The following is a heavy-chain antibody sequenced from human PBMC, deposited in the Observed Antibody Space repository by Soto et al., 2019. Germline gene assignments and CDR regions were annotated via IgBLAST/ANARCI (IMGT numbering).Heavy chain of an antibody. CDR1: GGSISSSSYY. J-gene: IGHJ5*02. D-gene: IGHD3-9*01. CDR2: IYYSGST. V-gene: IGHV4-39*02. Sequence: SETLSLTCTVSGGSISSSSYYWGWIRQPPGKGLEWIGSIYYSGSTYYNPSLKRRVTISVDTSKNQFSLKLSSVPAADTAVYYCARDYPDLIVLRYFDWFEWKWFDPWGEGTPVT. CDR3: ARDYPDLIVLRYFDWFEWKWFDP.